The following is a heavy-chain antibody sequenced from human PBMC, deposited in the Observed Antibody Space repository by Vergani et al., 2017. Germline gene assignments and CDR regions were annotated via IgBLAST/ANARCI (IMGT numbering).Heavy chain of an antibody. Sequence: QVQLVQSGAEVKKPGASVKVSCKASGYTFTSYYMHWVRQAPGQGLEWMGIINPSGGSTSYAQKFQGRVTMTRDTSTSTVYMELSSLRSEDTAVYYCARASGSGWYLDYYYGMDVWGQGTTVTVSS. CDR3: ARASGSGWYLDYYYGMDV. V-gene: IGHV1-46*01. D-gene: IGHD6-19*01. CDR1: GYTFTSYY. CDR2: INPSGGST. J-gene: IGHJ6*02.